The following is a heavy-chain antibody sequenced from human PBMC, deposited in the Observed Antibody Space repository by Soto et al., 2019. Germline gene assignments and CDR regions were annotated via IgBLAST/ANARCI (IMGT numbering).Heavy chain of an antibody. CDR2: VNQDASEI. J-gene: IGHJ4*02. CDR1: GFTYSDHW. CDR3: VRAVGGSSAF. D-gene: IGHD3-16*01. Sequence: EVQLVESGGGLVQPGGSLTLSCTASGFTYSDHWMSWVRQAPWKGLEWVANVNQDASEIYYVDSVKGRFTISRDNARSSLLLQMNSLRVEDTAVYYCVRAVGGSSAFWGQGTLVTVSS. V-gene: IGHV3-7*04.